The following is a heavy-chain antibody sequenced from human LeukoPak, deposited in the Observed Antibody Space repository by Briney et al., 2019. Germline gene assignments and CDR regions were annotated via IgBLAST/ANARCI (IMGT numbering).Heavy chain of an antibody. Sequence: GGSLRRSCAASGFTFSSYAMHWVRQAPGKGLEYVSAISSNGGSTYYANSVKGRFTISRDNSKNTLYLQMGSLRAEDMAVYYCARSPAREQWLVRRYFDYWGQGTLVTVSS. CDR3: ARSPAREQWLVRRYFDY. D-gene: IGHD6-19*01. J-gene: IGHJ4*02. CDR1: GFTFSSYA. CDR2: ISSNGGST. V-gene: IGHV3-64*01.